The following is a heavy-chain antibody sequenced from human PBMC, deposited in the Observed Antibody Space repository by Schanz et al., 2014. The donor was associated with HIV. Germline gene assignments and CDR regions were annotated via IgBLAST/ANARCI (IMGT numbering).Heavy chain of an antibody. CDR3: ARGGYAARPSYYYDMDI. J-gene: IGHJ6*02. CDR1: GFTFSTYG. D-gene: IGHD5-12*01. CDR2: IWYDGINK. V-gene: IGHV3-33*01. Sequence: QVQLVESGGRVVQPGRSLRLSCAASGFTFSTYGMHWVRQAPGKGLEWVAVIWYDGINKYYADSVKGRFTISRDNSKNTLYLQINSLRAEDTAVYYCARGGYAARPSYYYDMDIWGQGTTVTVSS.